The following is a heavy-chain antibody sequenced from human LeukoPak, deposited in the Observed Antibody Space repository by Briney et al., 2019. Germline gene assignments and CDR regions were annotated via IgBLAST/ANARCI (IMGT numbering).Heavy chain of an antibody. CDR3: ARHRSDGSYPLDS. J-gene: IGHJ4*02. D-gene: IGHD5-24*01. CDR1: GGSVTSTNW. CDR2: IYSTGST. V-gene: IGHV4-59*08. Sequence: SETLSLTCDVSGGSVTSTNWWTWVRQPPGKGLEWIGHIYSTGSTTYSPSLKSRVIMSVDTSKNQFSLKVTSVTAADTAVYYCARHRSDGSYPLDSWGQGALVTVSS.